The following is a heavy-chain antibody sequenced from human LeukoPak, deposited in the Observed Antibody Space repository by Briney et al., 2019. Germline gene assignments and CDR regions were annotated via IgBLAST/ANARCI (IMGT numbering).Heavy chain of an antibody. CDR3: ARDRYFIGFDY. CDR2: IYYSGST. J-gene: IGHJ4*02. D-gene: IGHD3-9*01. Sequence: SETLSLTCTVSGGSISSGGYYWSWIRQHPGKGLEWIGYIYYSGSTYYNPSLKSRVSTSVDTSKNQFSLKLSSVTAADTAVYYCARDRYFIGFDYWGQGTLVAVSS. V-gene: IGHV4-30-4*08. CDR1: GGSISSGGYY.